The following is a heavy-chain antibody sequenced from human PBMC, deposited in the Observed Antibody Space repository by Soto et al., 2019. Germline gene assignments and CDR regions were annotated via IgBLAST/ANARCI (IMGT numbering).Heavy chain of an antibody. V-gene: IGHV3-33*01. D-gene: IGHD3-10*01. CDR3: ATVDNYYGSVF. Sequence: QVQLVESGGGVVQPGTSLRLSCAASGSTFSNYGMHWVRQAPGKGLEWVAVVWYDGTTKFYPDSVKGRFTISRDNSNNTRYLQMNSLRVEYTAVYYCATVDNYYGSVFWGQGALVTVSS. CDR2: VWYDGTTK. J-gene: IGHJ4*02. CDR1: GSTFSNYG.